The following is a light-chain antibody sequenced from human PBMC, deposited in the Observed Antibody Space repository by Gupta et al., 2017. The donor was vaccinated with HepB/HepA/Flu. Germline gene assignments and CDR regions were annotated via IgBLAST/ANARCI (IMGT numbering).Light chain of an antibody. CDR2: AAS. J-gene: IGKJ2*04. Sequence: EIVLTQSPGTLSLSPGERATLSCRASESVRDNYVAWYQQKPGQSPKVLIYAASTRATGLPDRFSGSASGADFSLTINGLEPEDFAVYYCQQYGSSPCSFGQGTKLEIK. CDR1: ESVRDNY. V-gene: IGKV3-20*01. CDR3: QQYGSSPCS.